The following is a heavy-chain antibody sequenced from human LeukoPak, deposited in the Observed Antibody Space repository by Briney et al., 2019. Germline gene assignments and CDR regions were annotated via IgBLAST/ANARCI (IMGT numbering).Heavy chain of an antibody. D-gene: IGHD5-18*01. Sequence: GGSLRLSCAASGFTFSSYAMSWVRQAPGKGLEWVSAISGSGGSTYYADSVKGRFTISRDNSKNTLYLQMNSLRAEDTAVYYCATNRGYSYDSGDYWGQGTLVTVSS. J-gene: IGHJ4*02. CDR3: ATNRGYSYDSGDY. CDR2: ISGSGGST. V-gene: IGHV3-23*01. CDR1: GFTFSSYA.